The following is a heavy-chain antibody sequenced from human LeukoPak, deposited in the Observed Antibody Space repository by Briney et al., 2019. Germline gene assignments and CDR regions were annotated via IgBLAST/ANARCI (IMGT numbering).Heavy chain of an antibody. V-gene: IGHV3-43*02. D-gene: IGHD4-17*01. Sequence: PGGSLRLSCAASGFTFDDYAMHWVRQAPGKGLEWVSLISGDGGSTYYADSVKGRFTISRDNSKNSLYLQMNSLRTEDTALHYCAKDGVDYGLAFDIWGQGTMVTVSS. CDR1: GFTFDDYA. CDR3: AKDGVDYGLAFDI. J-gene: IGHJ3*02. CDR2: ISGDGGST.